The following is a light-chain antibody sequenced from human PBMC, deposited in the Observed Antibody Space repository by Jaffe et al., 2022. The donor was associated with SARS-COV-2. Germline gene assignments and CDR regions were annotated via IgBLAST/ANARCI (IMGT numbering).Light chain of an antibody. Sequence: NFMLTQPHSVSESPGKTVTISCTRSSGSIASNYVQWYQQRPGSSPTTVIYEDNQRPSGVPDRFSGSIDSSSNSASLTISGLKTEDEADYYCQSYDTSHHVVFGGGTELTVL. J-gene: IGLJ2*01. CDR2: EDN. CDR1: SGSIASNY. V-gene: IGLV6-57*01. CDR3: QSYDTSHHVV.